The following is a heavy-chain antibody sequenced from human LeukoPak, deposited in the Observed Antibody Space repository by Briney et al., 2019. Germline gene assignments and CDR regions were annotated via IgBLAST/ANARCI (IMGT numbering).Heavy chain of an antibody. CDR2: INHSGST. V-gene: IGHV4-34*01. D-gene: IGHD6-13*01. Sequence: SETLSLTCAVYGGSFSGYYWSWIRQPPGKGLEWIGEINHSGSTNYNPSLKSRVTVSVDTSKNQFSLKLSSVTAADTAVYYCARGSSSWYIDYWGQGTLVTVSS. J-gene: IGHJ4*02. CDR3: ARGSSSWYIDY. CDR1: GGSFSGYY.